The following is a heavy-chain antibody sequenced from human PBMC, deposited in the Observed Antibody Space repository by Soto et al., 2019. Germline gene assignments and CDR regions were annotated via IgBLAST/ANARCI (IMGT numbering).Heavy chain of an antibody. V-gene: IGHV4-34*01. CDR2: INHSGST. CDR3: ARGKARGPAATKKNWFDP. J-gene: IGHJ5*02. Sequence: PSETLSLTCAVYGGSFSGYYWSWIRQPPGKGLEWIGEINHSGSTNYNPSLKSRVTISVDTSKNQFSLKLSSVTAADTAVYYCARGKARGPAATKKNWFDPWGQGTLVTVSS. D-gene: IGHD2-2*01. CDR1: GGSFSGYY.